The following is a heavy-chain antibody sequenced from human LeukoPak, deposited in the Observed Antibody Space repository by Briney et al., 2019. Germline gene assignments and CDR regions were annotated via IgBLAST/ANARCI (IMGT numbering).Heavy chain of an antibody. CDR1: GGSISSGGYY. V-gene: IGHV4-31*03. D-gene: IGHD6-13*01. J-gene: IGHJ5*02. CDR3: AREEAAAGTFWLDP. CDR2: IYYSGST. Sequence: PSETLSLTCTVSGGSISSGGYYWSWIRQHPGKGLEWIGYIYYSGSTYYNPSLKSRVTISVDTSKNQFSLKLSSVTAADTAVYYCAREEAAAGTFWLDPWGQGTLVTVSS.